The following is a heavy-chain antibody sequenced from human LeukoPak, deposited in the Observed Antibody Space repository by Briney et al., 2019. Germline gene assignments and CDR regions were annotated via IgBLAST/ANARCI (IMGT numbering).Heavy chain of an antibody. V-gene: IGHV3-33*08. D-gene: IGHD6-19*01. CDR1: GFTFSTYS. J-gene: IGHJ4*02. CDR2: IWYDGSKK. CDR3: ARLYSSGWADY. Sequence: GGSLGLSCAASGFTFSTYSMNWVRQAPGKGLEWVALIWYDGSKKYYADSVKGRFTISRDNSKNTLYLQMDSLRAEDTAVYFCARLYSSGWADYWGQGTLVTVSS.